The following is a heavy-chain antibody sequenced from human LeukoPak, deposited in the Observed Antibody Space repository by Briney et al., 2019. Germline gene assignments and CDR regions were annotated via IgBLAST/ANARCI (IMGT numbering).Heavy chain of an antibody. CDR3: ARSISRGYSYGHYYFDY. J-gene: IGHJ4*02. D-gene: IGHD5-18*01. CDR2: INPNSGST. CDR1: GYTFTGYY. V-gene: IGHV1-2*02. Sequence: ASVKVSCKASGYTFTGYYMHWVRQAPGQGLEWMGWINPNSGSTNYAQKFQGRVTMTRDTSISTVYMELSSLRSEDTAVYYCARSISRGYSYGHYYFDYWGQGTLVTVSS.